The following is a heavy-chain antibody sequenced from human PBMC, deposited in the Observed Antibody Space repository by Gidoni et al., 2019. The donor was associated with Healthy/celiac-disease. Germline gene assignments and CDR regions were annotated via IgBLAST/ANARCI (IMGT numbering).Heavy chain of an antibody. V-gene: IGHV1-46*01. CDR1: GYTFTSYY. Sequence: QVQLVQSGAEVKKPGASVKVSCKASGYTFTSYYMHWVRQAPGQGLEWMGIINPSGGSTSYEQKCQGRVTMTRDTSTSTVYMELSSLRSEDTAVYYCARDHPYGGKPYYFDYWGQGTLVTVSS. D-gene: IGHD2-15*01. J-gene: IGHJ4*02. CDR3: ARDHPYGGKPYYFDY. CDR2: INPSGGST.